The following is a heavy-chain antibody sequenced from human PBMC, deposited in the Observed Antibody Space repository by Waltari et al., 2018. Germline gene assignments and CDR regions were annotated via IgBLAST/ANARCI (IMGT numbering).Heavy chain of an antibody. J-gene: IGHJ6*03. D-gene: IGHD4-17*01. CDR2: FWGGGGSP. V-gene: IGHV3-23*04. Sequence: EVQLVESGGGLVQPGGSLRLSCAASGFTFSSYDMSWVRQAPGKGLEGFSSFWGGGGSPYYAGSVKGRFPISRANSKNTLDLQMNSLRAEDTAVYYCARTTETTSGGYYYYYMDVWDKGATVTVSS. CDR1: GFTFSSYD. CDR3: ARTTETTSGGYYYYYMDV.